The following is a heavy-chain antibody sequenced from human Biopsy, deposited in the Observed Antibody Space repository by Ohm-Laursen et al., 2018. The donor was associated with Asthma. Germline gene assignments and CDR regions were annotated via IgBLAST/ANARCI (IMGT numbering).Heavy chain of an antibody. J-gene: IGHJ4*02. CDR1: GFTFRSYG. D-gene: IGHD3-3*01. Sequence: SLRLSCAASGFTFRSYGMHWVRQAPGKGLEWVAVGGSYYDGGLKYYADSVTGRFTVSRDDSKNTLYLQMNSLRPDDTAVYYCARDVMEWYLPAFDFWGQGTLVTVSS. V-gene: IGHV3-30*03. CDR2: GGSYYDGGLK. CDR3: ARDVMEWYLPAFDF.